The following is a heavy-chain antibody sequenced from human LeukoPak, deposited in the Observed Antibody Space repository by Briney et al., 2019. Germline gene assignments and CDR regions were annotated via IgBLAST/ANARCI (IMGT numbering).Heavy chain of an antibody. CDR2: IYYTGNT. J-gene: IGHJ5*02. D-gene: IGHD1-26*01. CDR3: ARGYSATYGRFDP. CDR1: GGSISSYY. Sequence: SETLSPTCTVSGGSISSYYWSWIRQPPGKGLEWIGYIYYTGNTNYNPSLKSRVTISVGTSKNQFSLKLTSVTAADTAVYFCARGYSATYGRFDPWGQGTLVTVSS. V-gene: IGHV4-59*01.